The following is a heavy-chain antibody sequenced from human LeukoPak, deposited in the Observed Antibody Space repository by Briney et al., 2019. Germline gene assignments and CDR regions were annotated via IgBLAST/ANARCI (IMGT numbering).Heavy chain of an antibody. Sequence: GESLRISCKASGYTFTSYGISWVRQAPGQGLEWMGWISAYNGNTNYAQKLQGRVTMTTDTSTSTAYMELRSLRSDDTAVYYCARDNRDIGILGPIDYWGQGTLVTVSS. J-gene: IGHJ4*02. D-gene: IGHD5-12*01. CDR1: GYTFTSYG. CDR2: ISAYNGNT. CDR3: ARDNRDIGILGPIDY. V-gene: IGHV1-18*01.